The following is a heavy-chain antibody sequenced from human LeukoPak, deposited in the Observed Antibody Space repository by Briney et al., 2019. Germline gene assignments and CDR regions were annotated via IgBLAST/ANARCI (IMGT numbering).Heavy chain of an antibody. D-gene: IGHD3-9*01. CDR3: AGGGGWGYDILTGYFDY. CDR2: IYYSGST. Sequence: PSETLSLTCTVSGGSISSYYWSWIRQPPGKGLEWIGYIYYSGSTNYNPSLKSRVTISVDTSKNQFSLKLSSVTAADTAVYYCAGGGGWGYDILTGYFDYWGQGTLVTVSS. J-gene: IGHJ4*02. CDR1: GGSISSYY. V-gene: IGHV4-59*01.